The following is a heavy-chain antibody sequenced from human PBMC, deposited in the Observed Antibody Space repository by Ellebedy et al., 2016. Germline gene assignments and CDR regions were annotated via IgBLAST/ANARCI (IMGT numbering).Heavy chain of an antibody. CDR3: AADYSRDGYNGLDY. D-gene: IGHD5-24*01. CDR1: GGTFSSYA. CDR2: IIPIFGTA. Sequence: SVKVSXXASGGTFSSYAISWVRQAPGQGLEWMGGIIPIFGTANYAQKFQGRVTITADESTSTAYMELSSLRSEDTAVYYCAADYSRDGYNGLDYWGQGTLVTVSS. J-gene: IGHJ4*02. V-gene: IGHV1-69*13.